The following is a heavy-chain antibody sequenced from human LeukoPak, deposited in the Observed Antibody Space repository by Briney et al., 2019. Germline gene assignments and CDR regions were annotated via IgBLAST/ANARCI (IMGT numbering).Heavy chain of an antibody. Sequence: SGGSLRLSCAASGFTFDDYGMSWVRQAPGKGLEWVSGINWNGGSTGYADSVKGRFTISRDNAKNSLYLQMNSLRAEDTALYHCARSSSTDLYYFDYWGQGTLVTVSS. V-gene: IGHV3-20*01. D-gene: IGHD6-6*01. J-gene: IGHJ4*02. CDR2: INWNGGST. CDR3: ARSSSTDLYYFDY. CDR1: GFTFDDYG.